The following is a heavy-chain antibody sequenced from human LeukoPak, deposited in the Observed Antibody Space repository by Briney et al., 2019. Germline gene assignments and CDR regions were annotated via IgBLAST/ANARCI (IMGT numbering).Heavy chain of an antibody. CDR2: ISAYNGNT. Sequence: ASVKVSCKASGDTFTSYGISWGRQAPGQGLEWMGWISAYNGNTNYAQKLQGRVTMTTDTSTSTAYMELRSLRSDDTAVYYCARDLWFGEHWLDPWGQGTLVTVSS. J-gene: IGHJ5*02. CDR3: ARDLWFGEHWLDP. D-gene: IGHD3-10*01. V-gene: IGHV1-18*01. CDR1: GDTFTSYG.